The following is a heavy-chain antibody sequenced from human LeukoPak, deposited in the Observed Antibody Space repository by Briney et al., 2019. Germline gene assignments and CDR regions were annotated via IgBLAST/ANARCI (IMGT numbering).Heavy chain of an antibody. J-gene: IGHJ4*02. CDR1: GFTFPYYG. D-gene: IGHD3-10*01. CDR2: IWDDGSDK. V-gene: IGHV3-33*01. Sequence: GRSLRLSCSASGFTFPYYGMHWVRQAPGKGLEWVAVIWDDGSDKYYADSVKGRFTISRDNSKNTLYLQMNSLRAEDTAVYYCARDDTPIRGVISDWGQGTLVTVSP. CDR3: ARDDTPIRGVISD.